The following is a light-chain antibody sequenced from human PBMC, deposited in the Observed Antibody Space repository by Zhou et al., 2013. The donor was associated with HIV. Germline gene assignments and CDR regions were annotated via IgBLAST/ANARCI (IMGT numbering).Light chain of an antibody. CDR1: QSVSGT. J-gene: IGKJ4*01. CDR3: QQYNNWPPLT. Sequence: EIVMTQSPATLSVSPGERATLSCRASQSVSGTLAWYQQKTGQAPRLLIYGAFSRATGIPARFSGSGSGTEFTLTISSLQSEDFAVYYCQQYNNWPPLTFGGGTKVEIK. V-gene: IGKV3-15*01. CDR2: GAF.